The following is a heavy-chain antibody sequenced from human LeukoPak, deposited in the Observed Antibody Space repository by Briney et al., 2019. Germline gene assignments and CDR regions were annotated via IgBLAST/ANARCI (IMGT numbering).Heavy chain of an antibody. CDR2: ISSSGSTI. D-gene: IGHD6-13*01. CDR1: GFTFSSYE. Sequence: GGSLRLSCAASGFTFSSYEMNWVRQAPGKGLEWVSYISSSGSTIYYADSVEGRFTISRDNAKNSLYLQMNSLRAEDTAVYYCARGEQQLFPFDYWGQGTLVTVSS. J-gene: IGHJ4*02. V-gene: IGHV3-48*03. CDR3: ARGEQQLFPFDY.